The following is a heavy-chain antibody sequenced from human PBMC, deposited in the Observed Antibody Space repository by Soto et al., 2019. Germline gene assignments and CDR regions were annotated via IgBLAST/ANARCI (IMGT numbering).Heavy chain of an antibody. CDR3: ARDSVGSGYD. V-gene: IGHV4-59*01. J-gene: IGHJ4*02. CDR2: IYYSGSP. D-gene: IGHD5-12*01. CDR1: GGSISSYY. Sequence: QVQLQESGPGLVKPSETLSLTCTVSGGSISSYYWSWIRQPPGKRLEWIGYIYYSGSPNYNPSLKSRVTISVDTSKNQSSLELRSVTAADTTVYYCARDSVGSGYDWGQGTRVTVSS.